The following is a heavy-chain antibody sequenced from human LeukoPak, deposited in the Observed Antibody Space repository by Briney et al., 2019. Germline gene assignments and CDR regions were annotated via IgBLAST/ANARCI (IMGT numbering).Heavy chain of an antibody. V-gene: IGHV4-34*01. J-gene: IGHJ4*02. CDR1: GGSFSGYY. CDR3: ARRRYCSSTSCYAFDY. D-gene: IGHD2-2*01. CDR2: INHSGST. Sequence: PSETLSLTCVVYGGSFSGYYWSWLRQPPGKGLEWIGEINHSGSTDYNPSLKSRVTISVDTSKNQFSLKLSSVTAADTAVYYCARRRYCSSTSCYAFDYWGQGTLVTVSS.